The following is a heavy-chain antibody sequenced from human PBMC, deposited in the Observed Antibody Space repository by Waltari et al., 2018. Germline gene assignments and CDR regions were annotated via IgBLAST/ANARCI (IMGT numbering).Heavy chain of an antibody. CDR1: GFTFTRHH. Sequence: QVQPVQVGAEVKKPGASVKVPCKASGFTFTRHHMPRVPQAPGQGLEWMGWINPNSGGTNYAQKFQGRVTMTRDTSISTAYMELSRLRSDDTAVYYCARDRSGSYHNFDYWGQGTLVTVSS. CDR3: ARDRSGSYHNFDY. J-gene: IGHJ4*02. V-gene: IGHV1-2*02. CDR2: INPNSGGT. D-gene: IGHD1-26*01.